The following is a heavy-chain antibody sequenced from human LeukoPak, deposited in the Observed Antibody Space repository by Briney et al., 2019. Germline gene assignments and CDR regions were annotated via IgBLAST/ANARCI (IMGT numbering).Heavy chain of an antibody. D-gene: IGHD2-2*01. J-gene: IGHJ5*02. V-gene: IGHV1-69*13. Sequence: SVKVSCKASGYTFTGYYMHWVRQAPGQGLEWMGGIIPIFGTANYAQKFQGRVTITADESTSTAYMELSSLRSEDTAVYFCARDARRRYCSTASCYRGWFDPWGQGTLVTVSS. CDR2: IIPIFGTA. CDR3: ARDARRRYCSTASCYRGWFDP. CDR1: GYTFTGYY.